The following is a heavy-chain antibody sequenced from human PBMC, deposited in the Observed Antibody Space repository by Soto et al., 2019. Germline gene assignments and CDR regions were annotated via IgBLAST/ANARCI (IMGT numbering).Heavy chain of an antibody. CDR2: IYYSGST. J-gene: IGHJ4*02. CDR1: GGSISSGDYY. Sequence: SETLSLTCTVSGGSISSGDYYWSWIRQPPGKGLEWIGYIYYSGSTYYNPSLKSRVTISVDTSKNQFSLKLSSVTAADTAVYYCARARLQRYFDYSGQGTLVTVSS. CDR3: ARARLQRYFDY. V-gene: IGHV4-30-4*02. D-gene: IGHD4-4*01.